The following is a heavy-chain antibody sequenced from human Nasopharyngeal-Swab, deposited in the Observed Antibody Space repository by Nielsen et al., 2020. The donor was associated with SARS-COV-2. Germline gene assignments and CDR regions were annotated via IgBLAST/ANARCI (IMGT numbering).Heavy chain of an antibody. CDR2: INPNNGGT. J-gene: IGHJ4*02. CDR3: AREGADL. Sequence: ASVKVSCKPSGYTFYAYNMHRVRQAPGQGLEWMGRINPNNGGTNYAQRIQGRVTMTWDTSISTAYMEVTRLTSDDTAMYYCAREGADLWGQGTLVTVSS. D-gene: IGHD3-16*01. CDR1: GYTFYAYN. V-gene: IGHV1-2*06.